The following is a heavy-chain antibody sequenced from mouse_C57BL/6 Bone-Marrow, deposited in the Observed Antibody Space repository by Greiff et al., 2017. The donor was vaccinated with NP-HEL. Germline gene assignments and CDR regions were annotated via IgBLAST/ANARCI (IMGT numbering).Heavy chain of an antibody. J-gene: IGHJ1*03. Sequence: QVQLKQPGAELVKPGASVKLSCKASGYTFTSYWMHWVKQRPGQGLEWIGMIHPNSGSTNYNEKFKSKATLTVDKSSSTAYMQLSSLTSEDSAVYYCASIFTGGYFDVWGTGTTVTVSS. CDR1: GYTFTSYW. CDR3: ASIFTGGYFDV. CDR2: IHPNSGST. V-gene: IGHV1-64*01.